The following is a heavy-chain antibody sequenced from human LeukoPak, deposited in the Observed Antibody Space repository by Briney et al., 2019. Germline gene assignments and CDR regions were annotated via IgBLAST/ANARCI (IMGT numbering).Heavy chain of an antibody. D-gene: IGHD3-3*01. CDR2: IIPIFGTA. CDR1: GGTFSSYA. CDR3: ARDGQYYDFWSGAYNWFDP. V-gene: IGHV1-69*13. J-gene: IGHJ5*02. Sequence: ASVKVSCKASGGTFSSYAISWVRQAPGQGLEWMGGIIPIFGTANYAQKFQGRVTITADEFTSTAYMELSSLRSEDTAVYYCARDGQYYDFWSGAYNWFDPWGQGTLVTVSS.